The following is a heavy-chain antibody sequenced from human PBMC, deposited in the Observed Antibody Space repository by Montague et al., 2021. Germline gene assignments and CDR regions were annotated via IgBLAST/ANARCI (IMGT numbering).Heavy chain of an antibody. CDR3: ARKYQPDDAFDI. Sequence: KKNYAQKLKDRVTMTTDTSTSTAYMALRSLRSDDTAVYFCARKYQPDDAFDIWGQGTMVTVSS. J-gene: IGHJ3*02. D-gene: IGHD2-2*01. V-gene: IGHV1-18*01. CDR2: KK.